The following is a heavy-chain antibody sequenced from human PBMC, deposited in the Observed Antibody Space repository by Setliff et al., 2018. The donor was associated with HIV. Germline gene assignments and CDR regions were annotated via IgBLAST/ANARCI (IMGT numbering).Heavy chain of an antibody. V-gene: IGHV1-2*02. CDR3: ARGMVWGRFSTSSDY. J-gene: IGHJ4*02. D-gene: IGHD6-6*01. CDR2: INPDSGVT. Sequence: ASVKVSCKASRYAFTGYHIFLVRQAPGQGLESMGWINPDSGVTYYAQRFQGRVTMTRDTSITTAYMELTSLRSDDTAVYYCARGMVWGRFSTSSDYWGQGTLVTVSS. CDR1: RYAFTGYH.